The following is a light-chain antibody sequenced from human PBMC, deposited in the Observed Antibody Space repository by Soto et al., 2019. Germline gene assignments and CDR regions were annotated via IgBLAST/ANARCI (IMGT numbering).Light chain of an antibody. CDR1: QGISRW. Sequence: DIQMTQSPSTLSASLGGRVTITCRASQGISRWLAWYQQRPGKAPKLLIYDASTLHSGVSSRFSGSGSGTEFTLTISSLQPNDSATYYCQQYTTYWTFGQGTKVDIK. CDR3: QQYTTYWT. CDR2: DAS. V-gene: IGKV1-5*01. J-gene: IGKJ1*01.